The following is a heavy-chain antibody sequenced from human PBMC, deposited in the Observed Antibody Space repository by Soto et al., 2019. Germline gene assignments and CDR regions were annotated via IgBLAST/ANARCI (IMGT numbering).Heavy chain of an antibody. V-gene: IGHV1-2*02. Sequence: ASVKVSCKASGYPFTGPYIYWVRQAPGQGLEWMGWINPSSGGTEFAEKFQGRVTVTRDTSISTAYMELSRLRSDDTAVYYCARVGYCSGGSCYRSRLGTHNWFDPWGQGTLVTVSS. D-gene: IGHD2-15*01. CDR1: GYPFTGPY. J-gene: IGHJ5*02. CDR2: INPSSGGT. CDR3: ARVGYCSGGSCYRSRLGTHNWFDP.